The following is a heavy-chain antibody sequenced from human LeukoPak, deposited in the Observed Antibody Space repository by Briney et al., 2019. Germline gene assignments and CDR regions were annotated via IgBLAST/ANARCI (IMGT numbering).Heavy chain of an antibody. J-gene: IGHJ4*02. CDR1: GGSISSYY. CDR3: ARDTYYYDSSGYLSFDY. CDR2: IYYTGST. V-gene: IGHV4-59*12. Sequence: SETLSLTCTVSGGSISSYYWSWIRQPPGKGLKWIGYIYYTGSTNYNPSLKSRVTISVDTSKNQFSLKLSSVTAADTAVYYCARDTYYYDSSGYLSFDYWGQGTLVTVSS. D-gene: IGHD3-22*01.